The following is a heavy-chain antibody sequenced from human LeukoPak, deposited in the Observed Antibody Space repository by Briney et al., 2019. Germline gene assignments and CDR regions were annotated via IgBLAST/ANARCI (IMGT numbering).Heavy chain of an antibody. CDR3: AKDRGGYSSGWYGHWFDG. CDR2: ISGSGGRT. D-gene: IGHD6-19*01. CDR1: GFTFSSYC. J-gene: IGHJ5*02. V-gene: IGHV3-23*01. Sequence: GGSLRLSCAASGFTFSSYCMSWVRQAPGKGLEWVSAISGSGGRTYYADSVKGRFTISRDNSKNTLYLQMNSLRAEDTAVYYCAKDRGGYSSGWYGHWFDGWGQGTLVTVSS.